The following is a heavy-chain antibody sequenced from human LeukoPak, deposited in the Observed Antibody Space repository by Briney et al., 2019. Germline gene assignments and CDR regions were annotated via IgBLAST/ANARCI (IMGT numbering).Heavy chain of an antibody. CDR1: GYTFTSYD. CDR2: MNPNSGNT. J-gene: IGHJ3*02. Sequence: AAVTVSCKASGYTFTSYDINWVRQATGQGLEWMGWMNPNSGNTGYAQKFQGRVTITRNTSISTAYMELSSLRSEDTAVYYCARRSSGYYYYAFDIWGQGTMVTVSS. D-gene: IGHD3-22*01. CDR3: ARRSSGYYYYAFDI. V-gene: IGHV1-8*03.